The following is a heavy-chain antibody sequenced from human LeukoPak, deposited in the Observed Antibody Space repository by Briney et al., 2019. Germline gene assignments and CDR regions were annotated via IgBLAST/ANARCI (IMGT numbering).Heavy chain of an antibody. D-gene: IGHD4-23*01. V-gene: IGHV3-11*01. CDR1: GFTLSDYY. J-gene: IGHJ4*02. Sequence: KPGGSLRLSCAASGFTLSDYYMSWIRQAPGKGLEWVSYITSSGSTKYYADSVKGRFTISRDNAKNSLYLQMNSLRAEDTAVYYCARQHTVVTPVGYWGQGTLVTVSS. CDR3: ARQHTVVTPVGY. CDR2: ITSSGSTK.